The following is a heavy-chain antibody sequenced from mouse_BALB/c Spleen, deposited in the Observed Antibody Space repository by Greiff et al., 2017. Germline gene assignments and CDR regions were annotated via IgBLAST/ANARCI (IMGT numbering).Heavy chain of an antibody. CDR2: ISSGSSTI. Sequence: EVMLVESGGGLVQPGGSRKLSCAASGFTFSSFGMHWVRQAPEKGLEWVAYISSGSSTIYYADTVKGRFTISRDNPKNTLFLQMTSLRSEDTAMYYCARSEITTPYYFDYWGQGTTLTVSS. J-gene: IGHJ2*01. D-gene: IGHD2-4*01. CDR1: GFTFSSFG. V-gene: IGHV5-17*02. CDR3: ARSEITTPYYFDY.